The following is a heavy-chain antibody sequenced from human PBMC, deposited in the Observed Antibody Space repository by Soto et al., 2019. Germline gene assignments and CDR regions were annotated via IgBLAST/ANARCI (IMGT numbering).Heavy chain of an antibody. CDR3: TPQTSSHSSGTFDY. Sequence: GGSLRLSCAASGFTFSNAWMNWVRQAPGKGLEWVGRIKSKTDGGTTDYAAPVKGRFTISRDDSKNTLYLQMNSLKTEDTAVYYCTPQTSSHSSGTFDYWGQGTLVTVSS. D-gene: IGHD3-22*01. CDR1: GFTFSNAW. V-gene: IGHV3-15*07. J-gene: IGHJ4*02. CDR2: IKSKTDGGTT.